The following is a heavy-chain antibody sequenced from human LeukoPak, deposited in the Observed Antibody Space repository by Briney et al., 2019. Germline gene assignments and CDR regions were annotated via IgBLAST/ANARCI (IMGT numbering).Heavy chain of an antibody. CDR3: ARGQLGAYYYYMDV. Sequence: PGGSLRLSCAASGFTFSSYSMNWVRQAPGKGLEWVSSISSSSSYIYYADSVKGRFTISRDNAKNSLYLQMNSLRAEDTAVYYCARGQLGAYYYYMDVWGKGTTVTVSS. D-gene: IGHD6-6*01. CDR1: GFTFSSYS. CDR2: ISSSSSYI. J-gene: IGHJ6*03. V-gene: IGHV3-21*01.